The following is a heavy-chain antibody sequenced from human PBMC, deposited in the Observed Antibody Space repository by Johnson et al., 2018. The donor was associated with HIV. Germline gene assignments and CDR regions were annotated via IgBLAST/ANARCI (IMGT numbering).Heavy chain of an antibody. D-gene: IGHD3-22*01. V-gene: IGHV3-30-3*01. CDR3: ARLITMIVVAKDAFDI. J-gene: IGHJ3*02. Sequence: QVQLVESGGGVVQPGRSLRLSCAASGFTFSSYAMHWVRQAPGKGLEWVAVISYDGSNKYYADSVKGRLTISRDNSKNTLYLQMNSLRAEDTAVYYCARLITMIVVAKDAFDIWGQGTMVTVSS. CDR2: ISYDGSNK. CDR1: GFTFSSYA.